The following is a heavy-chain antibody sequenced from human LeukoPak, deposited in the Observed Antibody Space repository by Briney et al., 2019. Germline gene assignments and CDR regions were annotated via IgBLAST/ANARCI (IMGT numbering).Heavy chain of an antibody. J-gene: IGHJ4*02. CDR2: IRHDGSTK. V-gene: IGHV3-7*03. Sequence: GGSLRLSCAASGFTFSSYWMTWVRQTPGKGLEWVANIRHDGSTKYYVDSVKGRFTISRDNAMNSLYLQMDSLRVEDTAIYYCARSVPYGTTWYGRSDCWGQGTQVTVSS. CDR1: GFTFSSYW. CDR3: ARSVPYGTTWYGRSDC. D-gene: IGHD6-13*01.